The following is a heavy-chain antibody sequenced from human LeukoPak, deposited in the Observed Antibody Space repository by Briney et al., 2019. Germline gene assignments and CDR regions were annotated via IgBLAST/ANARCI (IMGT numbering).Heavy chain of an antibody. CDR3: ARGLDGFKTGH. J-gene: IGHJ4*02. CDR1: GGSISSYY. Sequence: PSETLSLTCTVSGGSISSYYWSWIRQPPGKGLEWIGYIYYSGSTNYNPSLKSRLTMSLDTSQNQFSLKLTSVTAADTAIYYCARGLDGFKTGHWGQGTLVTVSS. D-gene: IGHD5-24*01. CDR2: IYYSGST. V-gene: IGHV4-59*12.